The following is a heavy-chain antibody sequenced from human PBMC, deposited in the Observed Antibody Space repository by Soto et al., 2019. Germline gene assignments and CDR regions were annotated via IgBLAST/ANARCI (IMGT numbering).Heavy chain of an antibody. V-gene: IGHV3-21*06. CDR1: GFTFTRYS. CDR3: ARESEDLSSNLDY. Sequence: GGSLRLSCAASGFTFTRYSMNWVRQAPGKWLEWVASISSTTNYIYYGESLKGRLTISRDNAKNSMYLQMNTLRAEDTAVYYCARESEDLSSNLDYWGQGTLVNVTS. J-gene: IGHJ4*02. CDR2: ISSTTNYI.